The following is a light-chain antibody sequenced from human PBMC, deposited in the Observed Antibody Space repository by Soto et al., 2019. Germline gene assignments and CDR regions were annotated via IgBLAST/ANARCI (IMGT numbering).Light chain of an antibody. Sequence: EIVMTQSPATLPVSPGERATLSCRTSQDVSNNLAWYQQKPGQAPRLLMYGASTRATSIPDRFSGSGSGTEFTLTISNLQSEDFAVYYCQQYNNWPPMYTFGQGTKLEI. V-gene: IGKV3-15*01. CDR2: GAS. J-gene: IGKJ2*01. CDR3: QQYNNWPPMYT. CDR1: QDVSNN.